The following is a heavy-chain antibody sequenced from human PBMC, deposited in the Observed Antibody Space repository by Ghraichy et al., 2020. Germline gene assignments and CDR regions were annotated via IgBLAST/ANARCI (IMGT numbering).Heavy chain of an antibody. D-gene: IGHD6-6*01. V-gene: IGHV3-43*02. CDR3: ARDAARPDYFYYYTMYV. CDR2: IRGDGGSI. J-gene: IGHJ6*02. CDR1: GLSFDEHA. Sequence: GGSLRLSCAGSGLSFDEHAMHWVRQAPGKGLEWVSFIRGDGGSIFYADSVQGRFTISRDNSKNSLYLQLNNLSTEDTALYYCARDAARPDYFYYYTMYVCGQATTLIVSS.